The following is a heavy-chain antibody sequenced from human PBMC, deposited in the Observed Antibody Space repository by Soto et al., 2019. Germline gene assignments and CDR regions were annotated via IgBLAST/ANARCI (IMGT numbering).Heavy chain of an antibody. V-gene: IGHV3-48*01. J-gene: IGHJ5*02. CDR1: GFTCSSYS. D-gene: IGHD1-1*01. CDR2: ISSSSSTI. CDR3: ARHPERISQIGWFDP. Sequence: EVQLVESGGGLVQPGGSLRLSCAASGFTCSSYSMNWVRQAPGKGLEWVSYISSSSSTIYYADSVKGRFTISSDNAKNSLYLQMNSLRADDTAVYYCARHPERISQIGWFDPWRQGTLVTVSS.